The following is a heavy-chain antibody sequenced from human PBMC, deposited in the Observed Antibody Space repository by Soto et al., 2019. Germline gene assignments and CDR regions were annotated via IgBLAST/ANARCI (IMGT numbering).Heavy chain of an antibody. CDR2: IKQDGSEK. CDR3: ARAIVVVVAAIGY. D-gene: IGHD2-15*01. V-gene: IGHV3-7*05. Sequence: EVQLVESGGGLVQPGGSLRLSCAASGFTFSSHWMSWVRQAPGKGLEWVANIKQDGSEKYYVDSVKGRFTISRDNAKNPLYLQMNSLRAEDTAVYYCARAIVVVVAAIGYWGQGTLVTVSS. J-gene: IGHJ4*02. CDR1: GFTFSSHW.